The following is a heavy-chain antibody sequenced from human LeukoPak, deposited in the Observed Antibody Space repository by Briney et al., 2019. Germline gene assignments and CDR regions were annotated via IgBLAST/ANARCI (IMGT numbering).Heavy chain of an antibody. CDR3: ARDPVAGQIDY. CDR2: ISSSGSTI. Sequence: PGGSLRLSCAASGFTFSSYEMNWVRQAPGKGLEWVSYISSSGSTIYYADSVKGRFTISRDNAKNSLYLQMNSLRAEDTAVYYCARDPVAGQIDYWGQGTLVTVSS. V-gene: IGHV3-48*03. J-gene: IGHJ4*02. CDR1: GFTFSSYE. D-gene: IGHD6-19*01.